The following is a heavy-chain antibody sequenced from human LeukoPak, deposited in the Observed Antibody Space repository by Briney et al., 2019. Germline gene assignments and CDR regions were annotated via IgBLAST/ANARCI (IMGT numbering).Heavy chain of an antibody. CDR2: INHSGSA. CDR3: AGGFYGGTMIVEVTKPNYFDY. CDR1: VGSFCGYY. J-gene: IGHJ4*02. Sequence: SETLSLTCADYVGSFCGYYWSWICQPLGRGVWWSGEINHSGSANNNPSLKSRVTISVDTSKNQFSLKLRSVTDAATAVYYCAGGFYGGTMIVEVTKPNYFDYWGQGTLVTVSS. D-gene: IGHD3-22*01. V-gene: IGHV4-34*01.